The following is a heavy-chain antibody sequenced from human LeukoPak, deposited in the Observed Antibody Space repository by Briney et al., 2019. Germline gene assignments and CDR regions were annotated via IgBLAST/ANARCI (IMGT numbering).Heavy chain of an antibody. V-gene: IGHV4-39*01. Sequence: SETLSLTCAVSGASISGSGYYWGWIRQPPGKGLEWIGNIYSSGSTYYNASLQSRVTISIDTSKNQFSLRLNSVTAAHTAMYYCGKSGGYGLIDYWGQGTRVTVSS. CDR1: GASISGSGYY. CDR3: GKSGGYGLIDY. D-gene: IGHD1-26*01. CDR2: IYSSGST. J-gene: IGHJ4*02.